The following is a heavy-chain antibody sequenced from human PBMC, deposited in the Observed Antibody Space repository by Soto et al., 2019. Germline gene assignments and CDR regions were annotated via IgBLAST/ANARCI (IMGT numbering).Heavy chain of an antibody. Sequence: GGSLRLSCTASEFTFSSYSMNWVRQAPGKGLEWVSSISSSSSYIYYADSVKGRFTISRDNAKNSLYLQMNSLRAEDTAVYYCARDRLNRPSGITIFGVAPGGLYYYGMDVWGQGTMVTVSS. V-gene: IGHV3-21*01. D-gene: IGHD3-3*01. J-gene: IGHJ6*02. CDR1: EFTFSSYS. CDR2: ISSSSSYI. CDR3: ARDRLNRPSGITIFGVAPGGLYYYGMDV.